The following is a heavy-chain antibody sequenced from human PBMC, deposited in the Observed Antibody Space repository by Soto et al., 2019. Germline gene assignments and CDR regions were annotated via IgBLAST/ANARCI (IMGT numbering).Heavy chain of an antibody. CDR3: AKDRGRTVTNDAFDI. CDR1: GFTFSNYA. J-gene: IGHJ3*02. Sequence: GGFLRLSCAASGFTFSNYAMSWVRQAPGKGLEWVSAISGSGGSTYYADSVKGRFTISRDNSKNTLYLQMNSLRAEDTAVYYCAKDRGRTVTNDAFDIWGQGTMVTVS. CDR2: ISGSGGST. V-gene: IGHV3-23*01. D-gene: IGHD4-17*01.